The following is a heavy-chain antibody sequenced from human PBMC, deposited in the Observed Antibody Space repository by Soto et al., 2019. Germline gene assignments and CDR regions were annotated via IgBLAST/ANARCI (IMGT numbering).Heavy chain of an antibody. CDR2: ISLYSDGT. CDR3: ARSASGTSSQGYNFYVMEV. Sequence: GASVKVSCKTSGYTFSNYGITWVRQAPGQPLEWLGWISLYSDGTNYAQKFQGRVSMTTDTSTTTAYMDLSGLMSDDTAVYYCARSASGTSSQGYNFYVMEVWGPGTTVTVSS. D-gene: IGHD3-10*01. V-gene: IGHV1-18*01. CDR1: GYTFSNYG. J-gene: IGHJ6*02.